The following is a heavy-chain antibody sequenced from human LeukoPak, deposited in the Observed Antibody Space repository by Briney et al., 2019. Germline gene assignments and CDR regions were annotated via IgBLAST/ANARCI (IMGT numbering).Heavy chain of an antibody. CDR2: IRWSTDRL. V-gene: IGHV3-9*01. Sequence: GGSLRLSCAASVFPFYAYAMHWVRQAPGKGLEWVSGIRWSTDRLGYADSVRGRFTISRDKAQNTLYFQKNSLRAEDTRLYYCVKDFGQTTAAIAYWGQGTLVTVSS. CDR3: VKDFGQTTAAIAY. CDR1: VFPFYAYA. D-gene: IGHD2-2*01. J-gene: IGHJ4*02.